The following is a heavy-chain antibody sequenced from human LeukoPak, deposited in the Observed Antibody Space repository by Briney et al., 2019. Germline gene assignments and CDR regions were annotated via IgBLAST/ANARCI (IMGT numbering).Heavy chain of an antibody. Sequence: SETLSLTCAVSGGSISSSSYYWGWIRQPPGKGLEWIGSIYYSGSTYYNPSLKSRVTISVDTSKNQFSLKLSSVTAADTAVYYCARRGGLSGVDYWGQGTLVTVSS. CDR2: IYYSGST. CDR3: ARRGGLSGVDY. D-gene: IGHD4-23*01. V-gene: IGHV4-39*01. CDR1: GGSISSSSYY. J-gene: IGHJ4*02.